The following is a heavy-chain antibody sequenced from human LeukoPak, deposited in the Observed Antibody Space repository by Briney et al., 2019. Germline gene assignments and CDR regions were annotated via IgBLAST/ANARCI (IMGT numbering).Heavy chain of an antibody. J-gene: IGHJ4*02. Sequence: GGSLRLSCAASGFTFSSYSMNWVRQAPGKGLEWVSSISSSSSYIYYADSVKGRFTISRDNAKNSLYLQMNSLRAEDTAVYYCARMGVRRDSSGYPREVHSTENDYWGQGTLVTVSS. D-gene: IGHD3-22*01. V-gene: IGHV3-21*01. CDR3: ARMGVRRDSSGYPREVHSTENDY. CDR1: GFTFSSYS. CDR2: ISSSSSYI.